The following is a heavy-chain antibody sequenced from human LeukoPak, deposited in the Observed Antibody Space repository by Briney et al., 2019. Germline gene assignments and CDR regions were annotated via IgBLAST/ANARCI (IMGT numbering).Heavy chain of an antibody. D-gene: IGHD5-18*01. CDR3: ARGVGGDTDFDY. J-gene: IGHJ4*02. CDR2: IYYSGST. V-gene: IGHV4-59*01. CDR1: GGSISSYY. Sequence: PSETLSLTCTVSGGSISSYYWSWIRQPPGKGLEWIGYIYYSGSTNYNPSLKSRVTISVDTSKNQFSLKLSSVTAADTAVYCCARGVGGDTDFDYWGQGTLVTVSS.